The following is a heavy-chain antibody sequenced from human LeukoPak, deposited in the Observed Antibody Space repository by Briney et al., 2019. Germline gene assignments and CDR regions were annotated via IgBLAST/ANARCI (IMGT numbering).Heavy chain of an antibody. CDR3: ARFAGVGLDYYYMDV. Sequence: SETLSLTCTVSGGSISSYYWSWIRQPAGKGLEWIGHIYTSGSTNYNPSLKSRVTMSVDTSKNQFSLKLSSVTAADTAVYYCARFAGVGLDYYYMDVWGKGTTVTVSS. V-gene: IGHV4-4*07. D-gene: IGHD1-26*01. CDR1: GGSISSYY. J-gene: IGHJ6*03. CDR2: IYTSGST.